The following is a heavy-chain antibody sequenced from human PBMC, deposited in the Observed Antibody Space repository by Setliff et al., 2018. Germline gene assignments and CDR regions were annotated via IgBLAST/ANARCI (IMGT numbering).Heavy chain of an antibody. V-gene: IGHV1-46*01. J-gene: IGHJ6*02. Sequence: ASVKVSCKASGYTFTSYGISWVRQAPGQGLEWMGIINPNGGSTTYAQKFQGTVTMTRDTSTNTVSMELSSLISEDTAVYYCAKDRDIGVATHAMDVWGQGTTVTVSS. CDR1: GYTFTSYG. CDR2: INPNGGST. CDR3: AKDRDIGVATHAMDV. D-gene: IGHD2-15*01.